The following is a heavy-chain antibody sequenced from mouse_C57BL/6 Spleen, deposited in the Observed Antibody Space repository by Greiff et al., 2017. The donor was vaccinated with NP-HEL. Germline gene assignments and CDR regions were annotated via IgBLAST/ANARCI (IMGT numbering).Heavy chain of an antibody. D-gene: IGHD4-1*01. J-gene: IGHJ2*01. Sequence: QVQLQQSGPELVKPGASVKISCKASGYAFSSSWMNWVKQRPGKGLEWIGRIYPGDGDTNYNGKFKGKATLTVDKSSSTAYMQLSSLTSEDSAVCCCAREGGTNYWGQGTTLTGTS. CDR2: IYPGDGDT. CDR3: AREGGTNY. CDR1: GYAFSSSW. V-gene: IGHV1-82*01.